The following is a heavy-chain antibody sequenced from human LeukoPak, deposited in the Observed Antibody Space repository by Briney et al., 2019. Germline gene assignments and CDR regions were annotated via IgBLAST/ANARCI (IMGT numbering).Heavy chain of an antibody. D-gene: IGHD2-2*01. Sequence: PGGSLRLSCATSGFTFDDYAMHWVRQAPGKGLEWVSGISRNSGSIGYADSVKGRFTISRENAKNSLYLQMNSLGAEDTALYYCAKEGGCSSTSCGYYFDYWGQGTLVTVSS. J-gene: IGHJ4*02. CDR3: AKEGGCSSTSCGYYFDY. V-gene: IGHV3-9*01. CDR1: GFTFDDYA. CDR2: ISRNSGSI.